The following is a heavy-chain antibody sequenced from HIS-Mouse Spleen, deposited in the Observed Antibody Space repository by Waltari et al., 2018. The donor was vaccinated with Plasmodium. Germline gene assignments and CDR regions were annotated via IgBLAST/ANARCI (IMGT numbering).Heavy chain of an antibody. CDR1: GGSISSSSYY. Sequence: QLQLQESGPGLVKPSETLSLPCTVHGGSISSSSYYWGWIRQPPGKGLEWLGSIYYSGSTYYNPSLKSRVTISVDTSKNQFSLKLSSVTAADTAVYYCARDRITGTPYFDYWGQGTLVTVSS. CDR3: ARDRITGTPYFDY. J-gene: IGHJ4*02. D-gene: IGHD1-7*01. CDR2: IYYSGST. V-gene: IGHV4-39*07.